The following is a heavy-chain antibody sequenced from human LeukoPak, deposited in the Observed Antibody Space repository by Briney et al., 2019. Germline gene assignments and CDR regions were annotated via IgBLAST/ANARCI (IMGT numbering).Heavy chain of an antibody. CDR3: ARDSIVVVPAATYHAFDI. J-gene: IGHJ3*02. CDR2: IIPIFGTA. Sequence: GSSVKVSFKSSGGTFSSYAISWVRQAPGQGLEWMGVIIPIFGTANYAQKFQGRVTITADESTSTDYMELSSLRSEDTAVYYCARDSIVVVPAATYHAFDIWGQGTMVTVSS. D-gene: IGHD2-2*01. V-gene: IGHV1-69*01. CDR1: GGTFSSYA.